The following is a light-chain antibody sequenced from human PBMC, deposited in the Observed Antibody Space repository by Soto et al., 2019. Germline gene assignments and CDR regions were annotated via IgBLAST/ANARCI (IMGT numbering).Light chain of an antibody. CDR3: TSWTTSTTMI. CDR1: SSDIGAYNF. J-gene: IGLJ2*01. CDR2: DVN. V-gene: IGLV2-14*03. Sequence: QSVLTQPASVSGSPGQSITISRTGTSSDIGAYNFVSWYQQHPGKAPKLMLYDVNIRPSGVSNRFSGSKSGNTASLTFSGLQAEDEADYYCTSWTTSTTMIFGGGTKVTVL.